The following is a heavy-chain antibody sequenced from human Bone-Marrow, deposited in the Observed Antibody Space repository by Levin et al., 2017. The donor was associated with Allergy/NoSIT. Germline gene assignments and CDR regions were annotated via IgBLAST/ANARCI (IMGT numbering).Heavy chain of an antibody. CDR2: MNPNSGNT. V-gene: IGHV1-8*01. Sequence: PLASVKVSCKASGYTFTSYDINWVRQATGQGLEWMGWMNPNSGNTGYAQKFQGRVTMTRNTSISTAYMEVSSLRSEDTAVYYCASRASRVAAKRVDYGMDVWGQGTTVTVSS. CDR1: GYTFTSYD. D-gene: IGHD2-15*01. CDR3: ASRASRVAAKRVDYGMDV. J-gene: IGHJ6*02.